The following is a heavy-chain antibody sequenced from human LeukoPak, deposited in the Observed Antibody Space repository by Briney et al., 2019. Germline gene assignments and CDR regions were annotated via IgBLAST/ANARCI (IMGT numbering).Heavy chain of an antibody. Sequence: PGGSLRLSCAASGFTFSTYAMSWVRQAPGKGLEWLSTIGGGGRDTFYADSVKGRFTVSRDNSKNTLYLQKSSLRAEDTAVYFCAKNRGANYYNYYMDVWGKGTTVTVSS. V-gene: IGHV3-23*01. CDR3: AKNRGANYYNYYMDV. J-gene: IGHJ6*03. CDR1: GFTFSTYA. CDR2: IGGGGRDT. D-gene: IGHD4/OR15-4a*01.